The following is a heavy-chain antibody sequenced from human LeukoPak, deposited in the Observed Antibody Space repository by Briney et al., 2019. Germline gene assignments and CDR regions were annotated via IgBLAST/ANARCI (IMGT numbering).Heavy chain of an antibody. Sequence: PSETLSLTCTVSGAAISSGDYYCSWIRQPPGKGLEWIGYVYHTGSTYYNSSLKSRVTISVDRSKNQFSLNLSSVTAADTAFYYCARGELGEPEYWGQGTLVTVSS. CDR3: ARGELGEPEY. CDR2: VYHTGST. J-gene: IGHJ1*01. D-gene: IGHD7-27*01. CDR1: GAAISSGDYY. V-gene: IGHV4-30-2*01.